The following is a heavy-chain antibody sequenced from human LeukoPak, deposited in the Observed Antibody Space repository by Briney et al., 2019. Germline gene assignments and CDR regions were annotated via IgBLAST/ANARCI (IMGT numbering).Heavy chain of an antibody. CDR3: ARLEVYYDSSGYYNWFDP. V-gene: IGHV4-59*08. D-gene: IGHD3-22*01. J-gene: IGHJ5*02. CDR2: IYYSGST. Sequence: SETLSLTCTVSGGSISSYYWSWIRQPPGKGLEWIGYIYYSGSTNYNPSLKSRVTISVDTSKNQFSLKLSSVTAADTAVHYCARLEVYYDSSGYYNWFDPWGQGTLVTVSS. CDR1: GGSISSYY.